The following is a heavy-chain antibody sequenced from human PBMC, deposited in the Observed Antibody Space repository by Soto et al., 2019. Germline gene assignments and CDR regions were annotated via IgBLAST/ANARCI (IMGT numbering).Heavy chain of an antibody. J-gene: IGHJ5*02. D-gene: IGHD2-2*01. Sequence: SETLSLTCTVSGGSISSYYWSWILQPPGKGLEWIGYIYYSGSTNYNPSLKSRVTISVDTSKNQFSLKLSSVTAADTAVYYCARHGGYCSSTSCYGDWFDPWGQGTLVTVSS. CDR1: GGSISSYY. V-gene: IGHV4-59*08. CDR2: IYYSGST. CDR3: ARHGGYCSSTSCYGDWFDP.